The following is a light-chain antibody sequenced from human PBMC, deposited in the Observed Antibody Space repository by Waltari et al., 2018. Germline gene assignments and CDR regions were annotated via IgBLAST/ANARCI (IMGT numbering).Light chain of an antibody. V-gene: IGLV2-23*02. Sequence: QSALTQTATVSGSPGQSITISCTGTTSDVGKYNLVSWYQQHPGKAPTLIIYDVNKRPSGVSNRFSGSKSGNTASLTISGLQAADAAYYYCCSYAGSAISVFGGGTKVTVL. CDR3: CSYAGSAISV. J-gene: IGLJ3*02. CDR1: TSDVGKYNL. CDR2: DVN.